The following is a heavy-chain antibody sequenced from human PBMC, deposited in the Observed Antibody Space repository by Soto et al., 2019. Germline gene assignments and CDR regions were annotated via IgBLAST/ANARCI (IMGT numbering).Heavy chain of an antibody. CDR3: ARGIAVRPDYYYGMDV. Sequence: GGSLRLSCAASGFTFSSYAMSWVRQAPGKGLEWVSAISGSGGSTYYADSVKGRFTISRDNSKNTLYLQMNSLRAEDTAVYYCARGIAVRPDYYYGMDVWGQGTTVTVSS. CDR1: GFTFSSYA. J-gene: IGHJ6*02. V-gene: IGHV3-23*01. D-gene: IGHD6-19*01. CDR2: ISGSGGST.